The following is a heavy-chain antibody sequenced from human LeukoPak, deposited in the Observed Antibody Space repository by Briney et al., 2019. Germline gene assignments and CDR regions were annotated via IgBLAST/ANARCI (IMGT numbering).Heavy chain of an antibody. Sequence: GGSLRLSCAASGFTFSSYEMNWVRQAPGKGLEWVSYISSTGSTIYYADSVKGRFTISRDNAKNSLYLQMNSLSAEDTAVYYCASDYYDRSQYWGQGTLVTVSS. CDR1: GFTFSSYE. CDR3: ASDYYDRSQY. V-gene: IGHV3-48*03. J-gene: IGHJ4*02. CDR2: ISSTGSTI. D-gene: IGHD3-22*01.